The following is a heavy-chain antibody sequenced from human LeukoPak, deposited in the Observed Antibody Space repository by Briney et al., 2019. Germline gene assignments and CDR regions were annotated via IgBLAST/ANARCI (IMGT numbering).Heavy chain of an antibody. Sequence: ASVKVSCKASGYTFTSYYMHWVRQAPGQGLEWMGIINPSGGSTSYAQKFQGRVTMTRDTSISTVYMELSSLNSDDTAVYFCTRGVLLQGRGAFDIWGQGTIVTVSS. V-gene: IGHV1-46*01. CDR1: GYTFTSYY. J-gene: IGHJ3*02. CDR2: INPSGGST. D-gene: IGHD3-10*01. CDR3: TRGVLLQGRGAFDI.